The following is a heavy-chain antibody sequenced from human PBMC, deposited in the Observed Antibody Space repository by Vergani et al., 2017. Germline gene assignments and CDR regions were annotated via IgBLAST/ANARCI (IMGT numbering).Heavy chain of an antibody. D-gene: IGHD3-22*01. V-gene: IGHV4-39*01. J-gene: IGHJ3*02. CDR1: GGSISSSSYY. CDR3: ARHGGLRDYDDSSGYLLPNAFDI. CDR2: SDYSGST. Sequence: QLQLQESGPGLVKPSETLSLTCTVSGGSISSSSYYWGWIRQPPGKGLEWIGSSDYSGSTYYNPSLKSRVTISVDTCKNQFSLRLSSVTAADTAVYYCARHGGLRDYDDSSGYLLPNAFDIWGQGTMVTVSS.